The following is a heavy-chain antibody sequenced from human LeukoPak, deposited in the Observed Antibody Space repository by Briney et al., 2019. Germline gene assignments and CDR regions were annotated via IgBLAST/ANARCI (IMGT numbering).Heavy chain of an antibody. CDR2: INPNNGGT. Sequence: ASVKVSCKASGYTFTDYFIHWVRQAPGQGLEWIGWINPNNGGTNFGQNFQGRVTMTTDTSINTAYMELGGLTSDDTAIYYCARDRYCSGGSCQGNLQHRGQGTLVPISS. J-gene: IGHJ1*01. D-gene: IGHD2-15*01. V-gene: IGHV1-2*02. CDR3: ARDRYCSGGSCQGNLQH. CDR1: GYTFTDYF.